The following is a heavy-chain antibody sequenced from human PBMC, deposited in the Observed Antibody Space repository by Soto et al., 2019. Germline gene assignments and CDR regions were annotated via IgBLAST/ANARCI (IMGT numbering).Heavy chain of an antibody. Sequence: QVQLVQSGVEVREPGASVKVSCKAVRYIFTNYGVSWVRQAHGQGLEWMGWITTYNGNTEYAQKFQGSVTMTTDASTSTDYMELGSLRSDDTAIYYCARALTGYGMDVWGQGTTVTVSS. CDR2: ITTYNGNT. J-gene: IGHJ6*02. CDR3: ARALTGYGMDV. V-gene: IGHV1-18*01. CDR1: RYIFTNYG.